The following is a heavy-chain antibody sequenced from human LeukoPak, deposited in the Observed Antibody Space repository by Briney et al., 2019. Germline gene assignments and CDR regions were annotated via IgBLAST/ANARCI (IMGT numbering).Heavy chain of an antibody. V-gene: IGHV3-21*01. Sequence: GGSLRLSCASSGFTFTAYSMNWVRQAPGRGLEWISFISSTGHYIYYADSLKGRFTISRDNANSSLYLQISTLKAEDTAVDYCTRQWLRVMDVWGKGTTVTVSS. CDR3: TRQWLRVMDV. CDR1: GFTFTAYS. D-gene: IGHD6-19*01. CDR2: ISSTGHYI. J-gene: IGHJ6*04.